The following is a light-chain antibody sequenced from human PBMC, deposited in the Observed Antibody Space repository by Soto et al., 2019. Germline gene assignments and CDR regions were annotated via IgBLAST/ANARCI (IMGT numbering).Light chain of an antibody. J-gene: IGLJ1*01. CDR1: SSDVGGYNY. CDR2: EVN. CDR3: TAYAGGNNV. V-gene: IGLV2-8*01. Sequence: QSALPQPPSASGSPGQSVTISCTGTSSDVGGYNYVSWYQQHPGKFPKLMVYEVNKRPSGVPDRFSGSKSGNTASLTVSGRQAEDEADYYCTAYAGGNNVFGTGTKLNV.